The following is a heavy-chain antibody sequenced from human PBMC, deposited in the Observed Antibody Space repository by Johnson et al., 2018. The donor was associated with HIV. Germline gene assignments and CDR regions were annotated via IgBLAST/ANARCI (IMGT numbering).Heavy chain of an antibody. D-gene: IGHD5-18*01. CDR3: AKRGTAMVLDI. J-gene: IGHJ3*02. CDR1: AFTFSSYA. Sequence: VQLVESGGGLVQPGGSLRLSCAASAFTFSSYAMSWVRQAPGKGLEWVSSISGSGGSTYYADSVKGRFTISRDNSKNTLYLQMNNLRAEDTAVYFCAKRGTAMVLDIWGQGTMVTVSS. CDR2: ISGSGGST. V-gene: IGHV3-23*04.